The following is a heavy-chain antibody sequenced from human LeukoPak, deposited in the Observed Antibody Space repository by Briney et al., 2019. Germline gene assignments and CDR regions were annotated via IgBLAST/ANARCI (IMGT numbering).Heavy chain of an antibody. D-gene: IGHD6-19*01. J-gene: IGHJ6*02. V-gene: IGHV4-59*01. CDR2: IYYSGST. CDR3: ARDQGAVAGAWAYYYGMDV. Sequence: ASETLSLTRTVSGGSISSYYWSWIRQPPGKGLEWIGYIYYSGSTNYNPSLKSRVTISVDTSKNLFSLKLSSVTAADTAVYYCARDQGAVAGAWAYYYGMDVWGQGTTVTVSS. CDR1: GGSISSYY.